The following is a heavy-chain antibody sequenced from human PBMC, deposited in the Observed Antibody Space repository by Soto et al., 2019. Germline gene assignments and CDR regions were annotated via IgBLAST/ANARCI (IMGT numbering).Heavy chain of an antibody. V-gene: IGHV5-10-1*01. Sequence: PXESLKTSLQSSVYSFTRYWVSWVGQVPGKGLECMGRIDPSDSYTNDSPSFQGHVTISADKSISTAYLQWSSLKASDTAMYYCARRGSGWGHYGMDVWRQGTTVTVSS. CDR1: VYSFTRYW. CDR3: ARRGSGWGHYGMDV. D-gene: IGHD6-19*01. J-gene: IGHJ6*02. CDR2: IDPSDSYT.